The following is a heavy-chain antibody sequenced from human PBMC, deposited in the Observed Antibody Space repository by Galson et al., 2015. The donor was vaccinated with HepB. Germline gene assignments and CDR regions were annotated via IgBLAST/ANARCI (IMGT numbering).Heavy chain of an antibody. CDR2: ISGSGGST. J-gene: IGHJ4*02. Sequence: SLRLSCAASGFTFSSYAMSWVRQAPGKGLEWVSAISGSGGSTYYADSVKGRFTISRDNSKNTLYLQMNSLRAEDTAVYYCAKRGRWFPATQDYWGQGTLVTVSS. V-gene: IGHV3-23*01. CDR1: GFTFSSYA. D-gene: IGHD3-10*01. CDR3: AKRGRWFPATQDY.